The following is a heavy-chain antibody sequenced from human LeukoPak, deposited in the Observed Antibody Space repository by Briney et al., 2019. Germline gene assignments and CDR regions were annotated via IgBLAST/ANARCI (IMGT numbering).Heavy chain of an antibody. J-gene: IGHJ4*02. D-gene: IGHD2-15*01. CDR1: GGPISSSSYY. Sequence: SETLSLTCTASGGPISSSSYYWGWLRQPPGKGLEWIGSIYYSGSTYYNPSLKSRVTISVDTSKNQFSLKLSSVTAADTAVYYCARHNTCSGGSCYSGPRHFDYWGQGTLVTVSS. V-gene: IGHV4-39*01. CDR2: IYYSGST. CDR3: ARHNTCSGGSCYSGPRHFDY.